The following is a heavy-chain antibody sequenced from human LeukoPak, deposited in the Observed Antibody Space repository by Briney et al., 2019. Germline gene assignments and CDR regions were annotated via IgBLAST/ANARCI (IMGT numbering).Heavy chain of an antibody. CDR1: GFTFSSFA. CDR2: IGDSGDTT. CDR3: AKKAVGKTGDPGPFAG. Sequence: PGGSLRLSCAASGFTFSSFAMSWVRQAPGKGLEWVSSIGDSGDTTYYADSVKGRFTISRDNSKNTLYLQMNSLRAEDTAVYYCAKKAVGKTGDPGPFAGWGQGTLVTVSS. V-gene: IGHV3-23*01. J-gene: IGHJ4*02. D-gene: IGHD4-17*01.